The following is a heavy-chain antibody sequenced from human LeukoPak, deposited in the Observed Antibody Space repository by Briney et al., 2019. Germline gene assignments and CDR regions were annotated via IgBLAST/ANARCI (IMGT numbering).Heavy chain of an antibody. J-gene: IGHJ6*02. CDR3: ARVDITDYYYYGMDV. CDR1: GYTFTGYY. V-gene: IGHV1-2*02. Sequence: ASVKVSCKASGYTFTGYYMHWVRQAPGQGLEWMGWINPNSGGTNYAQKFQGRVTMTRDTSISTAYMELSRPRSDDTAVYYCARVDITDYYYYGMDVWGQGTTVTVS. CDR2: INPNSGGT. D-gene: IGHD3-10*01.